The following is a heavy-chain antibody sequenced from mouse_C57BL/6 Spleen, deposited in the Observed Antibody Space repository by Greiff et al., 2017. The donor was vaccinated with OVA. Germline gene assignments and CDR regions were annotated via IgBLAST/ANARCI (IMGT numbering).Heavy chain of an antibody. D-gene: IGHD1-1*01. V-gene: IGHV6-3*01. CDR2: IRLKSDNYAT. CDR1: GFTFSNYW. J-gene: IGHJ2*01. Sequence: EVKLEESGGGLVQPGGSMKLSCVASGFTFSNYWMNWVRQSPEKGLEWVAQIRLKSDNYATHYAESVKGRFTISRDDSKSSVYLQMNNLRAEDTGIYYCTVDYYGSSFDYWGQGTTLTVSS. CDR3: TVDYYGSSFDY.